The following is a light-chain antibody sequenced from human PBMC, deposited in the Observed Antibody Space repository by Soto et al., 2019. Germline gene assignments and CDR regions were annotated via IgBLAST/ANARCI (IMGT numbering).Light chain of an antibody. CDR1: QSGYSNF. V-gene: IGKV3-20*01. CDR3: QRYGRSWT. J-gene: IGKJ1*01. CDR2: RAS. Sequence: EIVLTQSPGTLSLSPGERATLSCRASQSGYSNFLAWYQQKPGQAPRLLMYRASFMATGIPDRFSGSGSGTDFTLTISRLEPEDFAVYYCQRYGRSWTFGQGTKVEMK.